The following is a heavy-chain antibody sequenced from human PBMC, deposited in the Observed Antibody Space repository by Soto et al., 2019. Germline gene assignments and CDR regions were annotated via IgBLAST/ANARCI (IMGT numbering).Heavy chain of an antibody. J-gene: IGHJ5*02. CDR1: GFTFSSYW. CDR2: INSDGSST. D-gene: IGHD6-13*01. Sequence: VGSLRLSCAASGFTFSSYWMHWVRQAPGKGLVWVSRINSDGSSTSYADSVKGRFTISRDNAKNTLYLQMNSLRAEDTAVYYCARLYSSSWLRGDWFDPWGQGTLVTVSS. CDR3: ARLYSSSWLRGDWFDP. V-gene: IGHV3-74*01.